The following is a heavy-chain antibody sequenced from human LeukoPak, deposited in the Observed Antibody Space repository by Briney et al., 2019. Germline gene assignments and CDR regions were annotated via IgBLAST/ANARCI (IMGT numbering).Heavy chain of an antibody. CDR2: ISSSSSYI. CDR3: ARDGAADHIVATIGDSDY. J-gene: IGHJ4*02. D-gene: IGHD5-12*01. V-gene: IGHV3-21*01. Sequence: GGSLRLSCAASGSTFSSYSMNWVRQAPGKGLEWVSSISSSSSYIYYADSVKGRFTISRDNAKNSLYLQMNSLRAEDTAVYYCARDGAADHIVATIGDSDYWGQGTLVTVSS. CDR1: GSTFSSYS.